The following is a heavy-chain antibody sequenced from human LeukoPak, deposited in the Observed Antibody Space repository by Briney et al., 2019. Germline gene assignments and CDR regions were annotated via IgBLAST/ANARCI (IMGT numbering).Heavy chain of an antibody. J-gene: IGHJ4*02. CDR1: GGSFSGYY. V-gene: IGHV4-34*01. D-gene: IGHD3-9*01. CDR2: INHSGST. Sequence: PSETLSLTCAVYGGSFSGYYWSWIRQPPGKGLEWIGEINHSGSTNYKPSLKSRVTISVDTSKNQFSLKLSSVTAADTAVYYCARGRGYYDILTGYFPFGYWGQGTLVTVSS. CDR3: ARGRGYYDILTGYFPFGY.